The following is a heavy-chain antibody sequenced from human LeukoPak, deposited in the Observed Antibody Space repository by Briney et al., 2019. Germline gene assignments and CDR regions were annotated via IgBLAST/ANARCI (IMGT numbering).Heavy chain of an antibody. D-gene: IGHD6-13*01. J-gene: IGHJ6*02. CDR3: ARVGAAADAYYYYGMDV. CDR1: GGSFSGYY. V-gene: IGHV4-34*01. Sequence: SETLSLTCAVYGGSFSGYYWSWIRQPPGKGLEWIGEINHSGSTNYNPSLKSRVTISVDTSKNQFSLKLSSVTAADTAVYYRARVGAAADAYYYYGMDVWGQGTTVTVSS. CDR2: INHSGST.